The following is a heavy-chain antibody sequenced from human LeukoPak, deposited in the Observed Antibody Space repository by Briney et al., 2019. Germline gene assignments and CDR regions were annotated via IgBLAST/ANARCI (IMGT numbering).Heavy chain of an antibody. D-gene: IGHD3-22*01. CDR2: IYSGGST. Sequence: GGSLRLPCAASGFTVSSNYMSWVRLAPGKGLEWVSVIYSGGSTYYADSVKGRFTISRDNSKNTLYLQMNSLRAEDTAVYYCARRSGYYWYWGQGTLVTVSS. J-gene: IGHJ4*02. V-gene: IGHV3-53*01. CDR1: GFTVSSNY. CDR3: ARRSGYYWY.